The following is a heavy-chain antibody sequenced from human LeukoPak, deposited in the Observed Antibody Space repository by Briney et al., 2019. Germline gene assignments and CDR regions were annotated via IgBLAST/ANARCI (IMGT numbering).Heavy chain of an antibody. CDR2: IIPEFEET. J-gene: IGHJ4*02. V-gene: IGHV1-69*13. D-gene: IGHD5-18*01. CDR1: GGIFSKWS. CDR3: ASGGVTVYSYGPDY. Sequence: SVKVSCKAIGGIFSKWSISWVRQAPGQGLEWVGTIIPEFEETHYTQKLQGRVTISADDSATVAYMELSSLRSDDTAVYYCASGGVTVYSYGPDYWGQGTLVAVS.